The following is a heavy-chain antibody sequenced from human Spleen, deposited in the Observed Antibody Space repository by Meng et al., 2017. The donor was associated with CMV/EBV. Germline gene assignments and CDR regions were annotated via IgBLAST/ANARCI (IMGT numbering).Heavy chain of an antibody. CDR2: IYSGGST. CDR3: ARDRTTVVTPRPIYGMDV. V-gene: IGHV3-66*02. J-gene: IGHJ6*02. D-gene: IGHD4-23*01. CDR1: GFTFSSYS. Sequence: GESLKISCAASGFTFSSYSMNWVRQAPGKGLEWVSVIYSGGSTYYADSVRGRFTISRDNSKNTLYLQMNSLRAEDTAVYYCARDRTTVVTPRPIYGMDVWGQGTTVTVSS.